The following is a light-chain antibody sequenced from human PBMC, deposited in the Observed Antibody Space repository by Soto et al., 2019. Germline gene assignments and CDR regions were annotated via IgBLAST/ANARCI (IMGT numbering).Light chain of an antibody. CDR1: QSVSSY. CDR3: QQRSNWPLT. Sequence: EIVLTQSPATLSLSPGARATLSCRASQSVSSYLAWYQQKPGQAPRLLIYDASNRATGIPARFSGSGSGTDFTLTISSLEPEEFAVYYCQQRSNWPLTFGGGTKVEIK. CDR2: DAS. J-gene: IGKJ4*01. V-gene: IGKV3-11*01.